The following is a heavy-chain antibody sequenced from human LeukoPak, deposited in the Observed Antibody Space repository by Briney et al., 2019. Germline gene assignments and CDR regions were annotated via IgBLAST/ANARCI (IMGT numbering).Heavy chain of an antibody. V-gene: IGHV1-46*01. Sequence: VSVKVSCKASGYTFTSYYMHWVRQAPGQGLEWMGIINPSGGSTSYAQKFQGRVTMTRDMSTSTVYMELSSLRSEDTAVYYCARSSRPVEDWAYYYYYMDVWGKGTTVTISS. D-gene: IGHD4-23*01. CDR1: GYTFTSYY. CDR2: INPSGGST. CDR3: ARSSRPVEDWAYYYYYMDV. J-gene: IGHJ6*03.